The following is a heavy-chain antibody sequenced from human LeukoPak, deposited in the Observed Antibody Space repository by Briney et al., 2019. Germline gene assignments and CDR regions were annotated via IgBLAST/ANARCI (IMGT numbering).Heavy chain of an antibody. CDR1: GYTLTELS. V-gene: IGHV1-24*01. J-gene: IGHJ4*02. D-gene: IGHD3-22*01. CDR3: ARGPYYYDSSGYYGQSDY. CDR2: FDPEDGET. Sequence: ASVKVSCKVSGYTLTELSMHWVRQAPGKGLEWMGGFDPEDGETIYAQKFQGRVTITADKSTSTAYMELSSLRSEDTAVYYCARGPYYYDSSGYYGQSDYWGQGTLVTVSS.